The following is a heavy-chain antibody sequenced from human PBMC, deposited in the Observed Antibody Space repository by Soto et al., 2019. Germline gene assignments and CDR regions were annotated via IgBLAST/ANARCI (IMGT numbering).Heavy chain of an antibody. V-gene: IGHV4-4*07. D-gene: IGHD1-26*01. CDR1: GGSISSYY. Sequence: PSETLSLTCTVSGGSISSYYWSWIRQPAGKGLEWIGRIYTSGSTNYNPSLKSRVTMSVDTSKNHFSLKLSSVTAADTAVYYCARDWVGRGSWAHSKWFDPWGQGTLVTVSS. CDR2: IYTSGST. J-gene: IGHJ5*01. CDR3: ARDWVGRGSWAHSKWFDP.